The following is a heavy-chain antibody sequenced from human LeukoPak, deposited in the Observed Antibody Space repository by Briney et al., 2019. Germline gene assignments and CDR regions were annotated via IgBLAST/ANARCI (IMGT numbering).Heavy chain of an antibody. Sequence: PGGSLRLSCAASGFTFSSNWKHWVRQAPGKGLVWVSRIISNENSATYADSLKGRFTISRDNAKNTLYLQMNSLRAEDTAVYYCVRGGIASAFDIWGQGTMVTVSS. D-gene: IGHD6-13*01. CDR1: GFTFSSNW. V-gene: IGHV3-74*01. J-gene: IGHJ3*02. CDR2: IISNENSA. CDR3: VRGGIASAFDI.